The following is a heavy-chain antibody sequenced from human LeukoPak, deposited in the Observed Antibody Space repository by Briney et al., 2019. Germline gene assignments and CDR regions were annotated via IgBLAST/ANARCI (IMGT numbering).Heavy chain of an antibody. CDR1: GYSFTSYW. CDR2: IYPGDPDT. V-gene: IGHV5-51*01. J-gene: IGHJ2*01. CDR3: ARWGSGYWLEYFDL. Sequence: GESLKISCKASGYSFTSYWIGWVRQMPGKGLEWMGIIYPGDPDTKYGPSFEGQVTISADKSTSTAYLQWSSLQASDTAIYYCARWGSGYWLEYFDLWGRGTLVTVSS. D-gene: IGHD3-22*01.